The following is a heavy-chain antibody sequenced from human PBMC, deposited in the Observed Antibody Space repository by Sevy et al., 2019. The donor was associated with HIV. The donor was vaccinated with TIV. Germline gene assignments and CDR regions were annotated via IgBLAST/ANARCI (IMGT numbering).Heavy chain of an antibody. V-gene: IGHV5-51*01. D-gene: IGHD2-8*01. CDR3: ARGVLASYFDY. CDR2: IYPGDSDV. J-gene: IGHJ4*02. CDR1: GYNFPNYG. Sequence: GESLKISCKGSGYNFPNYGIAWVRQMPGKDLEWMGIIYPGDSDVRYSPSFQGQVTFSADKSISTAYLQWGSLKASDSATYYCARGVLASYFDYWGQGTLVTVSS.